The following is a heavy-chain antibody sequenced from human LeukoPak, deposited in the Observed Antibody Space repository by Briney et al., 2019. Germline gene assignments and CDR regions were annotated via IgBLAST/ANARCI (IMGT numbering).Heavy chain of an antibody. CDR2: ISAYNGNT. CDR1: GYIFINYA. V-gene: IGHV1-18*01. Sequence: GASVKVSCKASGYIFINYAIHWVRQAPGQGLEWMGWISAYNGNTNYAQKLQGRVTMTTDTSTSTAYMELRSLRSDDTAVYYCARDPSAGLRYFDWLLPREDAFDIWGQGTMVTVSS. CDR3: ARDPSAGLRYFDWLLPREDAFDI. D-gene: IGHD3-9*01. J-gene: IGHJ3*02.